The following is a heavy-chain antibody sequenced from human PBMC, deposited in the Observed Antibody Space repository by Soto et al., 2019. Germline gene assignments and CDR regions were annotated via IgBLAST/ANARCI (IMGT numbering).Heavy chain of an antibody. CDR3: ARGMYSSGWHYAFAI. V-gene: IGHV3-74*01. CDR2: INSDGSST. D-gene: IGHD6-19*01. J-gene: IGHJ3*02. Sequence: GGSLRLSCAASGFTFSSYWMHWVRQAPGKGLVWVSRINSDGSSTSYADSVKGRFTISRDNAKNTLYLQMNSLRAEDTAVYYCARGMYSSGWHYAFAIWGQGTMVTVSS. CDR1: GFTFSSYW.